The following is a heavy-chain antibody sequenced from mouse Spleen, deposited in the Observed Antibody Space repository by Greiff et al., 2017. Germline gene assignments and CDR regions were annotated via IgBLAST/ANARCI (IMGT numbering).Heavy chain of an antibody. J-gene: IGHJ2*01. Sequence: VQLQQSGPEPVKPGASVKISCKASGYSFTSYYIHWVKQRPGQGLEWIGWIYPGSGNTKYNEKFKGKATLTADTSSSTAYMQLSSLTSEDSAVYYCARGDYDGYWDYWGQGTTLTVSS. V-gene: IGHV1-66*01. CDR3: ARGDYDGYWDY. CDR2: IYPGSGNT. CDR1: GYSFTSYY. D-gene: IGHD2-3*01.